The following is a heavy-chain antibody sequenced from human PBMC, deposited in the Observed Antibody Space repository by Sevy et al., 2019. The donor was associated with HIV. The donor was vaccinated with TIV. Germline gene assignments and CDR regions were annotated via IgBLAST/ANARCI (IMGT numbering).Heavy chain of an antibody. V-gene: IGHV3-23*01. Sequence: GGSLRLSCAASGFTFSSYAMSWVRQAPGKGLEWVSAISGSGGSTYYADSVKGRFTISRDNSKNKLYLQMNSLRAEDTAVYYCARIYSSSSSYFDYWGQGTLVTVSS. CDR3: ARIYSSSSSYFDY. CDR1: GFTFSSYA. J-gene: IGHJ4*02. CDR2: ISGSGGST. D-gene: IGHD6-6*01.